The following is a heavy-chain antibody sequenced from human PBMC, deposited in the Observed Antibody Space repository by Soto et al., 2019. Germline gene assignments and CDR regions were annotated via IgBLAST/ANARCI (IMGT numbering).Heavy chain of an antibody. CDR1: GGSISSGGYY. D-gene: IGHD4-4*01. CDR3: ARARYSNYVPGPDY. CDR2: IYYSGST. J-gene: IGHJ4*02. Sequence: PSETLSLTCTVSGGSISSGGYYWSWIRQHPGKGLEWVGYIYYSGSTYYNPSLKSRVTISVDTSKNQFSLKLSSVTAADTAVYYCARARYSNYVPGPDYWAQGTLVTVSS. V-gene: IGHV4-31*03.